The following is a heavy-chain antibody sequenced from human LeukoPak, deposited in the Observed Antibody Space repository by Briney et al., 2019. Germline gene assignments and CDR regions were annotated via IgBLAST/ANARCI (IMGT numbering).Heavy chain of an antibody. CDR2: IYYSGST. V-gene: IGHV4-39*01. CDR1: GGSISSGSFY. D-gene: IGHD1-26*01. Sequence: SETLSLTCTVSGGSISSGSFYWGWIRQPPGKGLEWIVSIYYSGSTYYNPSLKSRVTISVDTSKNQFSLKLSSVTAADTAVYYCARLMGSYDLDYWGQGTLVTVSS. J-gene: IGHJ4*02. CDR3: ARLMGSYDLDY.